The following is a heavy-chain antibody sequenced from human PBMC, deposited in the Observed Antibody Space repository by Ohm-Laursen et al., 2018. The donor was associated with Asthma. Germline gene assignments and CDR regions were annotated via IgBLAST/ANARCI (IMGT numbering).Heavy chain of an antibody. V-gene: IGHV3-9*01. CDR1: GFDFNIYA. CDR2: ITALESSP. D-gene: IGHD3-16*01. Sequence: SLRLSCAASGFDFNIYAMHWVRHVPGKGLEWVSGITALESSPYYADSMKGRFTISRDNAKNTLYLQMNSLRVEDTAVYYCARDLGQHLRQWGNWFDPWGQGTLVTVSS. CDR3: ARDLGQHLRQWGNWFDP. J-gene: IGHJ5*02.